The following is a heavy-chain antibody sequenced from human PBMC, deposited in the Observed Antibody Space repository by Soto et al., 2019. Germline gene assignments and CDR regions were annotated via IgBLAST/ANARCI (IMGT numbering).Heavy chain of an antibody. V-gene: IGHV3-30*04. CDR3: AKEYYYDSSGPIDY. CDR1: GFTFSSYA. D-gene: IGHD3-22*01. CDR2: ISYDGSNK. J-gene: IGHJ4*02. Sequence: GGSLRLSCTASGFTFSSYAMHWVRQAPGKGLEWVAVISYDGSNKYDADSVKGRFTISRDNSKNTLYLQMNSLRAEDTAVYYCAKEYYYDSSGPIDYWGQGTLVTVSS.